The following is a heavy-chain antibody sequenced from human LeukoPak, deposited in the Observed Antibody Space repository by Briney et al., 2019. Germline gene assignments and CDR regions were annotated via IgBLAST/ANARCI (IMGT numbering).Heavy chain of an antibody. CDR3: AAHGRDAFDI. V-gene: IGHV1-46*01. J-gene: IGHJ3*02. CDR2: IDPSGGST. D-gene: IGHD1-14*01. CDR1: GYTFTSYY. Sequence: ASVKVSCKASGYTFTSYYMHWVRQAPGQGLEWMGIIDPSGGSTSYAQKFQGRVTMTRDMSTSTVYMEPSSLRSEDTAVYYCAAHGRDAFDIWGQGTMVTVSS.